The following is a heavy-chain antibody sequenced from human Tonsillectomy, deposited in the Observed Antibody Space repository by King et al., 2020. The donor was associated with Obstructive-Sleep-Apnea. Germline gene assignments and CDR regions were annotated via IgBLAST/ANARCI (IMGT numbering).Heavy chain of an antibody. J-gene: IGHJ4*02. CDR2: IYPGDSDT. D-gene: IGHD3-10*01. Sequence: QLVQSGAEVKKPGESLKISCKGSGYSFTSYWTDWVRQMPGKGLEWMGIIYPGDSDTGYSPSFQGQVTISADKSISTAYLQWSGLKASDTAMYYCARGSDPDYYGSGSYYDYWGQGTLVTVSS. CDR3: ARGSDPDYYGSGSYYDY. CDR1: GYSFTSYW. V-gene: IGHV5-51*01.